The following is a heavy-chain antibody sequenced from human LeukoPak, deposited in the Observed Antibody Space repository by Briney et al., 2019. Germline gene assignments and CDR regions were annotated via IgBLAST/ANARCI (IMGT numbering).Heavy chain of an antibody. Sequence: SETLSLTCAVYGESFSGYYWSWIRQPPGKGLEWIGEINHSGSTNYNPSLKSRVTISVDTSKNQFSLKLSSVTAADTAVYYCARGLWPLDYWGQGTLVTVSS. CDR1: GESFSGYY. CDR3: ARGLWPLDY. D-gene: IGHD5-18*01. J-gene: IGHJ4*02. V-gene: IGHV4-34*01. CDR2: INHSGST.